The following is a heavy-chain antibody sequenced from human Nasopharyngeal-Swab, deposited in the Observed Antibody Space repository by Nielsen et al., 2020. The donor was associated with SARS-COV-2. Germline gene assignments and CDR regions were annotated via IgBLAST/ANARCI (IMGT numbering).Heavy chain of an antibody. V-gene: IGHV4-34*01. Sequence: WIRQPPGKGLEWIGEINHSGNTNYNPSLKSRVTISVDTSKNQFSLKLSSVTAADTAVYYCARGRRVVRGVIITNYYYYYYMDVWGKGTTVRLL. CDR2: INHSGNT. D-gene: IGHD3-10*01. J-gene: IGHJ6*03. CDR3: ARGRRVVRGVIITNYYYYYYMDV.